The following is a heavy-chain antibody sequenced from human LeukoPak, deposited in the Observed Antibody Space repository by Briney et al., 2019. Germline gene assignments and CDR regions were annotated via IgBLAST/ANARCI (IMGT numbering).Heavy chain of an antibody. Sequence: GESLKISCKGSGYSFTSYWIGWVRQMPGKGLEWMGIIYPGDSDTRYSPSFQGQVTISADKSISTAYLQWSSLKASDTAMYYCASRASSYYGSGSSYVFDIWGQGTMVTVSS. J-gene: IGHJ3*02. CDR3: ASRASSYYGSGSSYVFDI. CDR2: IYPGDSDT. CDR1: GYSFTSYW. D-gene: IGHD3-10*01. V-gene: IGHV5-51*01.